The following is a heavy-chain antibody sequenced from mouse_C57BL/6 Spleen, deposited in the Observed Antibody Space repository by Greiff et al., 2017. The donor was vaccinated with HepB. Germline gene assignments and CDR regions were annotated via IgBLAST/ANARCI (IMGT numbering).Heavy chain of an antibody. J-gene: IGHJ3*01. V-gene: IGHV5-4*01. CDR1: GFTFSSYA. Sequence: EVQGVESGGGLVKPGGSLKLSCAASGFTFSSYAMSWVRQTPEKRLEWVATISDGGSYTYYPDNVKGRFTISRDNAKNNLYLQMSHLKSEDTAMYYCARDGVERFAYWGQGTRVTVSA. CDR2: ISDGGSYT. CDR3: ARDGVERFAY.